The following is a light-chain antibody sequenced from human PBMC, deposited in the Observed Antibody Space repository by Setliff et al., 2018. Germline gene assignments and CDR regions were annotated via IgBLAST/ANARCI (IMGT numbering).Light chain of an antibody. V-gene: IGLV2-8*01. Sequence: VLTQPPSASGSPGQSLTISCTGTTNDIGAYKFISWYQQHPGKAPRLIIYEVSKRPSGVPDRFSGSKSGSTASLTVSGLQAEGEADYYCSSYAASYNPYVFGTGTKATVL. CDR2: EVS. CDR3: SSYAASYNPYV. J-gene: IGLJ1*01. CDR1: TNDIGAYKF.